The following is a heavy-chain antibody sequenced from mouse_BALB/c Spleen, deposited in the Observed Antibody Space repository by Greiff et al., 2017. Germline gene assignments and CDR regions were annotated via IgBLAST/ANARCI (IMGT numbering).Heavy chain of an antibody. J-gene: IGHJ2*01. CDR3: ARSKVLTGTDY. CDR1: GFTFSSFG. Sequence: EVQLVESGGGLVQPGGSRKLSCAASGFTFSSFGMHWVRQAPEKGLECVAYISSGSSTIYSADTVKGRFTISRDNPKNTLFLQMPSLRSEDTAMYYCARSKVLTGTDYWGQGTTLTVSS. V-gene: IGHV5-17*02. D-gene: IGHD4-1*01. CDR2: ISSGSSTI.